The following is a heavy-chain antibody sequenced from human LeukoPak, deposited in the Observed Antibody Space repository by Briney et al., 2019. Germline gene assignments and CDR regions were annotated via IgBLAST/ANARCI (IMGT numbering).Heavy chain of an antibody. CDR2: IYYRGAT. CDR3: ARDGFDHRSGNTGWFDV. CDR1: GDSFGSGGYY. J-gene: IGHJ5*02. D-gene: IGHD3-9*01. V-gene: IGHV4-31*03. Sequence: SETLSITCSVSGDSFGSGGYYWSWIRQYPGKALEWIGYIYYRGATSYNPSLESRVSFSVDTSNNQFSLTLPSVTGADTAVYYCARDGFDHRSGNTGWFDVWGQGLLVIVSS.